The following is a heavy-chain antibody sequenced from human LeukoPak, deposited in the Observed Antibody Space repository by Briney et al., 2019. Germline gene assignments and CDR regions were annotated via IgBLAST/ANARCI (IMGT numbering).Heavy chain of an antibody. Sequence: ASVKVSCKASGGTFGSYAISWLRQAPGQGLEWMGGIIPIFGTANYAQKFQGRVTITTDESTSTAYMELSSLRSEDTAVYYCARADTAMVTCDYWGQGTLVTVSS. CDR1: GGTFGSYA. D-gene: IGHD5-18*01. CDR2: IIPIFGTA. V-gene: IGHV1-69*05. CDR3: ARADTAMVTCDY. J-gene: IGHJ4*02.